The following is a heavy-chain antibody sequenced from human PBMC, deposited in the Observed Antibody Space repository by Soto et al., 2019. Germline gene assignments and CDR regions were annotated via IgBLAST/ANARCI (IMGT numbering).Heavy chain of an antibody. Sequence: GASVKVSCKASGGTFSSYAISWVRQAPGQGLEWMGGIIPIFGTANYAQKFQGGVTITADESTSTAHMELSSLRSEDTAVYYCARDPFMRAVGSSYYYYYYGMDVWGQGTTVTVSS. CDR3: ARDPFMRAVGSSYYYYYYGMDV. J-gene: IGHJ6*02. CDR1: GGTFSSYA. D-gene: IGHD1-26*01. CDR2: IIPIFGTA. V-gene: IGHV1-69*13.